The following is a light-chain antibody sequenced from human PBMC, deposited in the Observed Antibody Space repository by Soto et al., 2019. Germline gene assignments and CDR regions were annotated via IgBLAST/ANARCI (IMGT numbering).Light chain of an antibody. CDR1: SSDVGGYNF. V-gene: IGLV2-14*03. CDR2: DVT. J-gene: IGLJ2*01. Sequence: QSALTQPASVSGSPGQSITISCTGTSSDVGGYNFVSWYQQHPGKVPKLLISDVTNRLSGISDRFSGSKSGNTASLTISGLQADDEADYYCSSYTSGSTRMIFGGGTKLTVL. CDR3: SSYTSGSTRMI.